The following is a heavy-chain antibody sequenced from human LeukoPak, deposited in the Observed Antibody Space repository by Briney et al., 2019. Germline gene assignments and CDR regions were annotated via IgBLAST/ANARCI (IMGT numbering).Heavy chain of an antibody. D-gene: IGHD2-2*01. CDR2: IYRDGTS. Sequence: SETLSLTCTVAGFSISKGFYWGWVRQPPGKGLEFIATIYRDGTSHYNPSLESRATISVDTSRNQFSLKLTSVTAADTAVYYCARLSADSSSSRGFDCWGQGTLVTVSS. J-gene: IGHJ4*02. V-gene: IGHV4-38-2*02. CDR1: GFSISKGFY. CDR3: ARLSADSSSSRGFDC.